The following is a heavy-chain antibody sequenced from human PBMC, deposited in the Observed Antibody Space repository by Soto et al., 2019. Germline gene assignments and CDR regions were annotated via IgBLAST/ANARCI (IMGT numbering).Heavy chain of an antibody. CDR1: GYTFTSYY. CDR2: INPTGGAT. Sequence: QVQLVQSGAEVKKPGASVTVSCKASGYTFTSYYMHWVRQAPGQGLEWVGVINPTGGATSYAQRCQGRVTVTRDTSTSSVYMELSSLRSEDTAVYYCATLMTRGGYFNYWGQGTLVTVSS. J-gene: IGHJ4*02. CDR3: ATLMTRGGYFNY. D-gene: IGHD2-21*02. V-gene: IGHV1-46*01.